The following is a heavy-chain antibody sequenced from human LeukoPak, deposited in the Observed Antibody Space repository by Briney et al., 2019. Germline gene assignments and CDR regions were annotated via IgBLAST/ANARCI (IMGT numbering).Heavy chain of an antibody. CDR2: ISYSGST. CDR3: AIWAGYSYGVGY. V-gene: IGHV4-39*07. J-gene: IGHJ4*02. Sequence: PSETLSLTCTVSGGSISSSSYYWGWIRQPPGKGLEWIGSISYSGSTNYNPSLKSRVTISINTSNNQFSLKLSSVTAADTAVYYCAIWAGYSYGVGYWGQGPLVTVSS. D-gene: IGHD5-18*01. CDR1: GGSISSSSYY.